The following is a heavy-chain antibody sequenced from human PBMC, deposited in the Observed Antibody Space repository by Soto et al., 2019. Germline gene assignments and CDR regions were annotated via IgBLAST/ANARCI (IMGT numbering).Heavy chain of an antibody. V-gene: IGHV4-59*01. J-gene: IGHJ4*02. CDR3: ARNPDSGWIDY. Sequence: KTSETLSLTCTVSGGSISSYYWSWIRQPPGKGLEWIGYIYYSGSTNYNPSLKSRVTISVDTSKNQFSLKLSSVTAADTAVYYCARNPDSGWIDYWGQGTLVTVSS. D-gene: IGHD5-12*01. CDR2: IYYSGST. CDR1: GGSISSYY.